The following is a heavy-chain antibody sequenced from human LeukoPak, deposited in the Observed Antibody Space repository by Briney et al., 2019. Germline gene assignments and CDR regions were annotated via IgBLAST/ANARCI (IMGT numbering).Heavy chain of an antibody. CDR3: ARDLMATIDGGSYFDY. CDR1: GGTFSSYA. Sequence: SVKVSCKASGGTFSSYAISWVRQAPGQGLEWMGRTIPIFGTANYAQKFQGRVTITTDESTSTAYMELSSLRSEDTAVYYCARDLMATIDGGSYFDYWGQGTLVTVSS. D-gene: IGHD5-12*01. J-gene: IGHJ4*02. CDR2: TIPIFGTA. V-gene: IGHV1-69*05.